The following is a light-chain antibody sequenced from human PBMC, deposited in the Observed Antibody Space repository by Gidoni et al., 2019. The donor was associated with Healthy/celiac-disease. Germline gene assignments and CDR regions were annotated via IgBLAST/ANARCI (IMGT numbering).Light chain of an antibody. V-gene: IGKV3-15*01. CDR3: QQYNNWPALT. CDR1: QNVSIN. CDR2: GAS. J-gene: IGKJ4*01. Sequence: EIVMTQSPATLSVSPGERVTLTCRASQNVSINLSWYQQKPGQAPRLLIYGASTRATGIPARFSGSGSGTEFTLTISSLQSEDVAVYYCQQYNNWPALTFGGGTKVEIK.